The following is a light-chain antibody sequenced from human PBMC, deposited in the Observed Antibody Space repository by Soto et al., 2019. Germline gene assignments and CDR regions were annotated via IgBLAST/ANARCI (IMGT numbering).Light chain of an antibody. Sequence: ETVLTQSPGTLSLSPGERATLSCRASQTIRSNYLAWYRQTPGQAPRLLIYGASNRATGIADRFSGSGSGKDFNLIISRLEPEDFALYYCQQYGSSPWTFGQGTKVEIK. CDR2: GAS. V-gene: IGKV3-20*01. CDR1: QTIRSNY. J-gene: IGKJ1*01. CDR3: QQYGSSPWT.